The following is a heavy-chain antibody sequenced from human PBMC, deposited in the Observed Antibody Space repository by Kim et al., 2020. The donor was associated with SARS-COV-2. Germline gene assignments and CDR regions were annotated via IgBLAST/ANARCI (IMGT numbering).Heavy chain of an antibody. CDR3: AREENAFDV. V-gene: IGHV1-46*01. CDR2: IESRGTT. CDR1: GYTFTSFH. J-gene: IGHJ3*01. Sequence: ASVKVSCKASGYTFTSFHMHWVRQAPGQGLEWVGMIESRGTTIYAQKFQGRVTMTRDTSTNTVYMELSRLRSEDTAVYYCAREENAFDVWGQGTMVTVSS.